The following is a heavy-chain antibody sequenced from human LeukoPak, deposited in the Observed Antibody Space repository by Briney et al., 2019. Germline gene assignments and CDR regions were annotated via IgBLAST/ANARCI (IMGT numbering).Heavy chain of an antibody. CDR2: IYYSGST. V-gene: IGHV4-59*01. CDR1: GGSISGYY. CDR3: AREGSEGATFDY. D-gene: IGHD1-26*01. Sequence: KPSETLSLTCTVSGGSISGYYWSWIRQPPGKGLEWIGYIYYSGSTIYNPSLKSRVTMSVDTSKNQFSLKLTSVTAADTAVYYCAREGSEGATFDYWGQGTLVTVSS. J-gene: IGHJ4*02.